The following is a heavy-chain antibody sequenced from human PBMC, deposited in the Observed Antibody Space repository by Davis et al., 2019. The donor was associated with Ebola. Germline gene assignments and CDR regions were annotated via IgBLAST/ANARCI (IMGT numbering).Heavy chain of an antibody. D-gene: IGHD3-22*01. CDR3: ARGHYYYDSSGYPGD. J-gene: IGHJ4*02. CDR1: GYTFTGYY. Sequence: ASVKVSCKASGYTFTGYYMHWVRQAPGQGLEWMGWINPNSGGTNYAQKFQGWVTMTRDTSITTAYMELSTLTSDDTAVYYCARGHYYYDSSGYPGDWGQGTLITVSS. CDR2: INPNSGGT. V-gene: IGHV1-2*04.